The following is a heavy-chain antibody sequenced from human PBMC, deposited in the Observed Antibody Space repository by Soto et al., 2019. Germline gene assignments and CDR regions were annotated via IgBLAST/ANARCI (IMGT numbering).Heavy chain of an antibody. CDR3: ARHPLTEKLPFDY. V-gene: IGHV4-59*08. D-gene: IGHD1-1*01. CDR1: GGSISSYY. Sequence: QVQLQESGPGLVKPSETLSLTCTVSGGSISSYYWSWIRQPPGKGLEWIGYIYYSGSTSYNPSLKSRVTISVDTSKNQFSLKLSSVTAADTAVYYCARHPLTEKLPFDYWGQGTLVTVSS. J-gene: IGHJ4*02. CDR2: IYYSGST.